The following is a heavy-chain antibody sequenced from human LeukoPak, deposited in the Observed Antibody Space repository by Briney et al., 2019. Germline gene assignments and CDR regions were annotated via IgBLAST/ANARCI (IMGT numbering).Heavy chain of an antibody. J-gene: IGHJ2*01. CDR2: TYYRSKWYN. Sequence: SQTLSLTCAISGDSLSSNSAAAHWTRQSPSRGLEWLGRTYYRSKWYNDYAVSEKSRITINPDTSKNQFSLQLNSVTPEDTAVYYCAQGKWYFGLWGRGTLVTVSS. CDR1: GDSLSSNSAA. CDR3: AQGKWYFGL. V-gene: IGHV6-1*01.